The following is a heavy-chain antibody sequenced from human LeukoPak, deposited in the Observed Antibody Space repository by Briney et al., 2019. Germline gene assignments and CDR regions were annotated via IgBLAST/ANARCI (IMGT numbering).Heavy chain of an antibody. V-gene: IGHV3-30-3*01. CDR1: GFTLSSSD. CDR3: ARGLLEATTSYFDY. CDR2: ISYDGNNK. Sequence: GRSLRLSCAASGFTLSSSDLLWVRQAPVKGLEWVAVISYDGNNKYYADSVKGRFTISRDNSKNTLYLQMNSLRPEDTAVYYCARGLLEATTSYFDYWGQGTLVTVSS. D-gene: IGHD1-26*01. J-gene: IGHJ4*02.